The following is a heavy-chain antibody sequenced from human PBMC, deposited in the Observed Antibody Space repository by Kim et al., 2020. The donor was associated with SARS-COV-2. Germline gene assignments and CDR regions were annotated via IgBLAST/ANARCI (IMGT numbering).Heavy chain of an antibody. Sequence: SETLSLTCTVSGGSFTSFSWSWIRQPPGKGLEWIGYIDYTTNSKFNSSLKSRVTMSIDTSKSQFSLKLTSVTAADTAVYYCARVTGYGSRRWFGPWGQGTLVTVS. CDR1: GGSFTSFS. CDR2: IDYTTNS. J-gene: IGHJ5*02. D-gene: IGHD6-19*01. V-gene: IGHV4-59*12. CDR3: ARVTGYGSRRWFGP.